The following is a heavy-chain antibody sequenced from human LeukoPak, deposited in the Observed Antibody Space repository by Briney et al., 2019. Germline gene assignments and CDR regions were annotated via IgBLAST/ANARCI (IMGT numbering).Heavy chain of an antibody. CDR3: ARAYCSGGSCYFDY. CDR2: ISYDGSNK. V-gene: IGHV3-30*03. CDR1: GFTFSSYG. Sequence: GRSLRLSCAASGFTFSSYGMHWVRQAPGKGLEWVAVISYDGSNKYYADSVKGRFTISGDNSKNTLYLQMNSLRAEDTAVYYCARAYCSGGSCYFDYWGQGALVTVSS. J-gene: IGHJ4*02. D-gene: IGHD2-15*01.